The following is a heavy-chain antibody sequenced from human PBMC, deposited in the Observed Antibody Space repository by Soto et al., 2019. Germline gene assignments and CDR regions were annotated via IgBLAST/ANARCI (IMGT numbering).Heavy chain of an antibody. J-gene: IGHJ3*02. V-gene: IGHV1-18*01. CDR2: ISAYNGNT. CDR3: ARYFSDDYGDFDAFEI. CDR1: GYTFTSYV. D-gene: IGHD4-17*01. Sequence: GASVKVSCKASGYTFTSYVISWVRQAPGQGLEWMGWISAYNGNTNYAQKLQGRVTMTTDTSTSTAYMELRSLRSDDTAVYYCARYFSDDYGDFDAFEIWGQGTMVTVSS.